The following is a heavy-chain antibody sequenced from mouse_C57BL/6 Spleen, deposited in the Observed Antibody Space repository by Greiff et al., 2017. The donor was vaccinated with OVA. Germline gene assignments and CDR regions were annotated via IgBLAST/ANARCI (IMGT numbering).Heavy chain of an antibody. J-gene: IGHJ2*01. Sequence: VKLMESGPELVKPGASVKISCKASGYAFSSYWMNWVKQRPGKGLEWIGRIYPGDGDTNYNGKFKGKATLTADKSSITAYMQLSSLTSEDSAVYFCARDSYLYYFDYWGQGTTLTVSS. CDR3: ARDSYLYYFDY. D-gene: IGHD1-1*01. V-gene: IGHV1-82*01. CDR1: GYAFSSYW. CDR2: IYPGDGDT.